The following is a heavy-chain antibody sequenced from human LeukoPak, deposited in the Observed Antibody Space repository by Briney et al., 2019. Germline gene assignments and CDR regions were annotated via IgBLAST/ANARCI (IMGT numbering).Heavy chain of an antibody. CDR1: GFTISSYW. J-gene: IGHJ4*02. CDR3: ATHSSGSSWGY. Sequence: GGSLRLSCAASGFTISSYWMHWVRQAPGKGLEWVSTISSSGRSTFYADFVTGRFTLSRDNSKNTLYLQMHSLRAEDTGVYFCATHSSGSSWGYWGQGTLVTVSS. V-gene: IGHV3-23*01. CDR2: ISSSGRST. D-gene: IGHD3-22*01.